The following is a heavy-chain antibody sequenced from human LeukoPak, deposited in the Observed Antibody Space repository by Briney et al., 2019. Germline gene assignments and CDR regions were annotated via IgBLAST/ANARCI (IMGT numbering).Heavy chain of an antibody. CDR3: AKFQWYSSSSGGDY. D-gene: IGHD6-6*01. V-gene: IGHV3-23*01. J-gene: IGHJ4*02. CDR1: GFTFSKYA. CDR2: ISSSGGST. Sequence: GGSLRLSCAASGFTFSKYAMSWVRQAPGKGLEWVSSISSSGGSTYYADSVKGRFTISRDNSKNTLYLQMNSLRAEDTAVYYCAKFQWYSSSSGGDYWGQGTLVTVSS.